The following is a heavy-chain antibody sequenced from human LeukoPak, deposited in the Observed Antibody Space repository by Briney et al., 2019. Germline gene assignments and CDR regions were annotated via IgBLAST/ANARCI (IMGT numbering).Heavy chain of an antibody. J-gene: IGHJ4*02. V-gene: IGHV3-21*01. CDR3: ARDYYDSSGRYDY. CDR2: ISSSSSYI. CDR1: GFTFSSYS. D-gene: IGHD3-22*01. Sequence: PGGSLRLSCAASGFTFSSYSINWVRQAPGKGLEGVSSISSSSSYIYYADSVKGRFTISRDNAKNSLYLQMNSLRAEDTAVYYCARDYYDSSGRYDYWGQGTLVTVSS.